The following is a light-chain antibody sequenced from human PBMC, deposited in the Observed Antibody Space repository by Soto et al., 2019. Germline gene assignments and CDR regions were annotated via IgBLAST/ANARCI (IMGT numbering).Light chain of an antibody. CDR3: QQYAISPWT. CDR2: GAS. CDR1: QSVSSSY. J-gene: IGKJ1*01. Sequence: EIVLTQSPGTLSLSPGERATLSCRASQSVSSSYLAWYQQKPGQAPRLLIYGASSRATGIPDRFSGSGSGTDFTLTISRLEHEDCAVYYCQQYAISPWTFGQGT. V-gene: IGKV3-20*01.